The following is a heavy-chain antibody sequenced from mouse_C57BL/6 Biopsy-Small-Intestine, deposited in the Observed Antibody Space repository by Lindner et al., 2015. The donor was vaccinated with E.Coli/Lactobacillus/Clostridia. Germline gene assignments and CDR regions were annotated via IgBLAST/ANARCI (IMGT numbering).Heavy chain of an antibody. CDR1: GYTFTDYN. V-gene: IGHV1-22*01. Sequence: QLQESGPELVKPGASVKMSCKASGYTFTDYNMHWVKQSHGRSLEWIGYINPNTGGTTYSQSFKVKTTLTVNKSSSTAYMELHSLTSEDSAVYYCAPYGYDFDYWGQGTTLTVSS. J-gene: IGHJ2*01. CDR3: APYGYDFDY. D-gene: IGHD2-2*01. CDR2: INPNTGGT.